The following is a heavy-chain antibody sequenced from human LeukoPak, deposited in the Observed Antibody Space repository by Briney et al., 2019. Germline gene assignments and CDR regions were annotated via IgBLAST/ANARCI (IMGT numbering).Heavy chain of an antibody. CDR1: GGSLTSNY. V-gene: IGHV4-59*01. J-gene: IGHJ4*02. CDR3: ARGRYFDY. CDR2: IYYSGNT. Sequence: SETLSLSCTVSGGSLTSNYWSWSRQTPGKGLEWVGYIYYSGNTNYNPSLESRVTISLATSKNQFSLKLSSVTASDTAVYYCARGRYFDYRGQGTLVTLSS.